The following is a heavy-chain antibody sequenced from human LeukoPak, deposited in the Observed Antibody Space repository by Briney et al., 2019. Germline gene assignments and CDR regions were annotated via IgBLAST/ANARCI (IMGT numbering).Heavy chain of an antibody. Sequence: GGSLRLSCAASGFTFSSYSMNWVRQAPGKGLEWVSYISSSSSTIYYADSVKGRFTISRDNAKNSLYLQMNSLRAEDTAAYYCARGGYYYVPLRYFDYWGQGTLVTVSS. CDR1: GFTFSSYS. V-gene: IGHV3-48*01. J-gene: IGHJ4*02. CDR2: ISSSSSTI. D-gene: IGHD3-10*02. CDR3: ARGGYYYVPLRYFDY.